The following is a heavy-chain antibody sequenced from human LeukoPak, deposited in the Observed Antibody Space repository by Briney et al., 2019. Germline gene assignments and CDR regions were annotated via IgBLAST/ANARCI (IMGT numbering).Heavy chain of an antibody. CDR1: GFTVSSNH. Sequence: GGSLRLSCAASGFTVSSNHMTWVRQAPGKGLEWVSLINSGGGTFYADSVKGRFTISRDNSKNTLYLQMNSLRAEDTAVYYCARWVNNGGEGCYFDYWGQGTLVTVSS. CDR2: INSGGGT. D-gene: IGHD2-21*01. J-gene: IGHJ4*02. CDR3: ARWVNNGGEGCYFDY. V-gene: IGHV3-66*01.